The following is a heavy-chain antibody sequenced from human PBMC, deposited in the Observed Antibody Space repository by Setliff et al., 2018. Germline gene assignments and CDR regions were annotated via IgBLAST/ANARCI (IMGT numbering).Heavy chain of an antibody. Sequence: SETLSLTCNVSGVSISSYYWSWTRQPPGKGLESIGYIQKSGSTNYNPSLMSRVSISVXXXKNXFSXXXXSVTAADTAVYYCARLSWNGLRYYGLDVWGQGTTVTVSS. V-gene: IGHV4-59*01. D-gene: IGHD3-3*01. CDR1: GVSISSYY. CDR2: IQKSGST. J-gene: IGHJ6*02. CDR3: ARLSWNGLRYYGLDV.